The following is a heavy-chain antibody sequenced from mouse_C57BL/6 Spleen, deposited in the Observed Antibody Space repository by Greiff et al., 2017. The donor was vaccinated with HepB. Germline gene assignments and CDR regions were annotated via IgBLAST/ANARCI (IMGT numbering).Heavy chain of an antibody. CDR1: GYTFTDYY. J-gene: IGHJ1*03. D-gene: IGHD3-3*01. CDR2: INPNNGGT. V-gene: IGHV1-26*01. CDR3: ARWGPWYFDV. Sequence: EVQLQQSGPELVKPGASVKISCTASGYTFTDYYMNWVKQSHGKSLEWIGDINPNNGGTSYNQKFKGKATLTVDKSSSTAYMELRSLTSEDSAVYYCARWGPWYFDVWGTGTTVTVSS.